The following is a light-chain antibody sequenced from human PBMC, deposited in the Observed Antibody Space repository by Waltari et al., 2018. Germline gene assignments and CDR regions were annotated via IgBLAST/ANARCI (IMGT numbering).Light chain of an antibody. J-gene: IGLJ2*01. V-gene: IGLV1-51*01. CDR3: GTWDSSLSVVV. Sequence: QSVLTQPPSVSAAPGQKVTISCSGTSSNIGDNYISWYQQVPGTAPKLLFSDNNGRPSGIPGRCSGSKSGTSATLAITGLQTGDEADYYCGTWDSSLSVVVFGGGTKLTVL. CDR2: DNN. CDR1: SSNIGDNY.